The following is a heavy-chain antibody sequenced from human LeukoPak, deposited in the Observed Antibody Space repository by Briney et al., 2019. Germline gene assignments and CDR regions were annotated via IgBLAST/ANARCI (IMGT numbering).Heavy chain of an antibody. CDR3: AASYGSGSYGAFDI. J-gene: IGHJ3*02. CDR1: GYAFTDYY. Sequence: ASVKVSCKASGYAFTDYYMHWLRQAPGQGLEWMGWINPNNGGTNYAQKFQGRVTMTRDTSITTAYLELSSLRSDDTAVYYCAASYGSGSYGAFDIWGQGTMVTVSS. V-gene: IGHV1-2*02. CDR2: INPNNGGT. D-gene: IGHD3-10*01.